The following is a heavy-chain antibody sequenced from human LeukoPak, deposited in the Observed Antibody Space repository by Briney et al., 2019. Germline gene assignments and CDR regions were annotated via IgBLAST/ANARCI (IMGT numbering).Heavy chain of an antibody. Sequence: GGSLRLSCAASGFTVSSNYMSWVRQAPGKGLEWVSVIYSGGSTYYADSVKGRLTISRDNSKNTLYLQMNSLRAEDTAVYYCYGSGTSYYFDYWGQGTLVTVSS. CDR3: YGSGTSYYFDY. CDR2: IYSGGST. CDR1: GFTVSSNY. D-gene: IGHD3-10*01. V-gene: IGHV3-66*01. J-gene: IGHJ4*02.